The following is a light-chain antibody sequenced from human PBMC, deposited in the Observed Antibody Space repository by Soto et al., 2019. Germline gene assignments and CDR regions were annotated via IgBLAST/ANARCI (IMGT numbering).Light chain of an antibody. Sequence: EVVMTQSPATLSVSPGERATLSCRASQSVRTSLAWYQQKPGQAPRLLIYDASTRATGIPARFSGSGSGTDFTLTISSLQSEDFAVYYCQQYNNWVRTFGQGTKVDIK. J-gene: IGKJ1*01. CDR2: DAS. V-gene: IGKV3-15*01. CDR3: QQYNNWVRT. CDR1: QSVRTS.